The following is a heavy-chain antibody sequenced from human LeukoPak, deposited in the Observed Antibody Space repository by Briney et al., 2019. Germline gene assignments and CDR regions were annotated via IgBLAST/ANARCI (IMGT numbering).Heavy chain of an antibody. CDR3: ATSTYYYDSSGYFPLAAFDY. J-gene: IGHJ4*02. V-gene: IGHV5-51*01. Sequence: GESLKISCKGSGYSFTSYWIGWVRQMPGKGLEWMGIIYPGDSDTRYSPSFQGQVTISADKSISTAYLQWSSLKASDTAMYYCATSTYYYDSSGYFPLAAFDYWGQGTLVTVSS. D-gene: IGHD3-22*01. CDR1: GYSFTSYW. CDR2: IYPGDSDT.